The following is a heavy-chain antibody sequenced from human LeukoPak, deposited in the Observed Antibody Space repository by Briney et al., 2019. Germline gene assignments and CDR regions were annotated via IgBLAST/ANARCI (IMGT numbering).Heavy chain of an antibody. CDR3: ARKITAVARKSDY. J-gene: IGHJ4*02. D-gene: IGHD6-19*01. CDR1: GFTFSSYS. Sequence: GGSLRLSCAASGFTFSSYSMNWVRQAPGKGLEWVSSISSSSSYIYYADSVKGRFTISRDNAKNSLYLQMNSLRAEDTAVCYCARKITAVARKSDYWGQGTLVTVSS. CDR2: ISSSSSYI. V-gene: IGHV3-21*01.